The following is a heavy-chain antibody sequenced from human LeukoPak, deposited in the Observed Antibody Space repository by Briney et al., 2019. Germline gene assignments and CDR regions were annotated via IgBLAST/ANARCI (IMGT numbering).Heavy chain of an antibody. D-gene: IGHD3-10*01. CDR2: IYYSGST. V-gene: IGHV4-39*07. CDR3: ARDRGWAAEGFDP. CDR1: GGSISSSSYY. Sequence: PSETLSLTCTVSGGSISSSSYYWGWIRQPPGKGLEWIGSIYYSGSTYYNPSLKSRVTISVDTSKNQFSLKLSSVTAADTAVYYCARDRGWAAEGFDPWGQGTLVTVSS. J-gene: IGHJ5*02.